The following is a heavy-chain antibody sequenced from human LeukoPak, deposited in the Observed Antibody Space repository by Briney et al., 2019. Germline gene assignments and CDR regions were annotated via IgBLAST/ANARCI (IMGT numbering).Heavy chain of an antibody. J-gene: IGHJ4*02. CDR1: GFTFSSYS. V-gene: IGHV3-48*02. CDR2: ISSSSTI. Sequence: PGGSLRLSCAASGFTFSSYSMNWVRQAPGKGLEWVSYISSSSTIYYADSVKGRFTISRDNAKNSLYLQMNSLRDEDTAVYYCARAAMVRGVIIPHFDYWGQGTLVTVSS. CDR3: ARAAMVRGVIIPHFDY. D-gene: IGHD3-10*01.